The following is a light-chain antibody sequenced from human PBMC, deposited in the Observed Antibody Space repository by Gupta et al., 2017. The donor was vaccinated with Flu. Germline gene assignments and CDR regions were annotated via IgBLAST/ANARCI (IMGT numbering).Light chain of an antibody. CDR1: SSDIGAYNF. CDR2: DVS. V-gene: IGLV2-14*01. CDR3: SSYARSSTLVV. J-gene: IGLJ3*02. Sequence: QSALTQPASVSGSPGQSITISCTGTSSDIGAYNFVSWYQQHPGKAPKLMIYDVSNRPSGVSNRFSASKSGNTASLTISGLQDEDEAAYYCSSYARSSTLVVFGGGTKLTVL.